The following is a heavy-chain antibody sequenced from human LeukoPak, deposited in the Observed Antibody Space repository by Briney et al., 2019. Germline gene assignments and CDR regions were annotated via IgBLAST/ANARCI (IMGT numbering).Heavy chain of an antibody. V-gene: IGHV3-23*01. D-gene: IGHD3-9*01. CDR2: ISGSGGST. Sequence: GGSLRLSCAASGFTCSSYAMSWVRQAPGKGLEWVSAISGSGGSTYYADSVKGRFTISRDNSKNTLYLQMNSLRAEDTAVYYCAKDLAGYDILTGYYNYYYYYGMDVWGQGTTVTVSS. J-gene: IGHJ6*02. CDR1: GFTCSSYA. CDR3: AKDLAGYDILTGYYNYYYYYGMDV.